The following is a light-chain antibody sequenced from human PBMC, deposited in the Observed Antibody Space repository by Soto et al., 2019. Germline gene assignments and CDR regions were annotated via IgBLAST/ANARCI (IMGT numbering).Light chain of an antibody. Sequence: EIVLTQSPGTLSLSPGERATFSCRASENVRSSYLAWYKQRPGQAPSLLIYRASNRARNIPDRFSGSGSRTDVSLTISGLAPEDFAAYYCQRYASSPWTFSQGTKVEIK. CDR2: RAS. V-gene: IGKV3-20*01. J-gene: IGKJ1*01. CDR1: ENVRSSY. CDR3: QRYASSPWT.